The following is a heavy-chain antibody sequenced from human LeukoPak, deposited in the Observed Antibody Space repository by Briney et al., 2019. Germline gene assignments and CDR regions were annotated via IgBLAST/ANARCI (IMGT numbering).Heavy chain of an antibody. D-gene: IGHD2-2*02. J-gene: IGHJ2*01. CDR3: AKDYGVVPAAISRYFDL. Sequence: GGSLRLSCAASGFTFISYAMSWVRQAPGKGLEWVSAISGSGGSTYYADSVKGRFTISRDNSKNTLYLQMNSLRAEDTAVYYCAKDYGVVPAAISRYFDLWGRGTLVTVSS. CDR1: GFTFISYA. CDR2: ISGSGGST. V-gene: IGHV3-23*01.